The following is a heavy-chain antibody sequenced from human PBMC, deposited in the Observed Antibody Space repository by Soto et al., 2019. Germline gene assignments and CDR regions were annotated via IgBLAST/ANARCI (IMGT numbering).Heavy chain of an antibody. CDR1: GFTFSSYG. Sequence: GGSLRLSCAASGFTFSSYGMHCVRQAPGKGLEWVAVIWYDGSNKYYADSVKGRFTISRDNSKNTLYLQMNSLRAEDTAVYYCARGQQLVFPQIDYWGQGTLVTVSS. D-gene: IGHD6-13*01. CDR3: ARGQQLVFPQIDY. V-gene: IGHV3-33*01. J-gene: IGHJ4*02. CDR2: IWYDGSNK.